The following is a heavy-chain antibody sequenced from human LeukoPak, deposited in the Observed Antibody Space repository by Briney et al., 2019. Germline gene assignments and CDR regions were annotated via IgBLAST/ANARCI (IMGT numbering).Heavy chain of an antibody. V-gene: IGHV1-8*01. CDR1: GYTSTSYD. CDR3: ARGSPPIVRPVPLYYFDY. CDR2: MNPNSGNT. D-gene: IGHD3-10*01. Sequence: ASVKVSCKASGYTSTSYDINWVRQATGQGLEWMGWMNPNSGNTGDAQKLQCRVTMTRNTSISTAYLGLSSLRSEDTGVYYCARGSPPIVRPVPLYYFDYCGQGTLVTLSP. J-gene: IGHJ4*02.